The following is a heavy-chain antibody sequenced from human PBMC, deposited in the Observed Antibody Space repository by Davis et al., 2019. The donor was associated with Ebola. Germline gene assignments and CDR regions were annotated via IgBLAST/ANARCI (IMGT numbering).Heavy chain of an antibody. D-gene: IGHD2/OR15-2a*01. CDR1: GFVFRNYV. Sequence: GESLKISCAASGFVFRNYVMSWVRQAPGKGLEWVSTFGTVGDTYYADSVKGRFAMSRDNSRGTLYLQMNSLRVEDSAIYYCVKDSSNIWFDIWGQGTLVTVSS. V-gene: IGHV3-23*01. J-gene: IGHJ3*02. CDR3: VKDSSNIWFDI. CDR2: FGTVGDT.